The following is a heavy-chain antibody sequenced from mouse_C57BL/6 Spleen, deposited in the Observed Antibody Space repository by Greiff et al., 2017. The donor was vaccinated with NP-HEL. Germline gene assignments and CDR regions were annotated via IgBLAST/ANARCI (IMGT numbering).Heavy chain of an antibody. CDR2: INYDGSST. D-gene: IGHD3-3*01. Sequence: EVMLVESEGGLVQPGSSMKLSCTASGFTFSDYYMAWVRQVPEKGLEWVANINYDGSSTYYLDSLKSRFIISRDNAKNILYLQTSSLKSEDTATYYCARDQGTGFDYWGQGTTLTVSS. CDR3: ARDQGTGFDY. CDR1: GFTFSDYY. V-gene: IGHV5-16*01. J-gene: IGHJ2*01.